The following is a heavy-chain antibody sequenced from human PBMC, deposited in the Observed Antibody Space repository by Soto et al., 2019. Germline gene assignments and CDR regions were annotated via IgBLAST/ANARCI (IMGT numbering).Heavy chain of an antibody. V-gene: IGHV3-23*01. D-gene: IGHD5-18*01. CDR1: GFTFPTYA. CDR3: ARGGPRDGYRDLDY. CDR2: ITHSSDGS. Sequence: EVQLLESGGDLVQPGGSLRLSCAAPGFTFPTYAITWVRRSPGKGLEWVSTITHSSDGSYYADSVMGRFTLSRDNSKNTLYLKMSGMRAEDTAVYYCARGGPRDGYRDLDYWGQGTQVTVSS. J-gene: IGHJ4*02.